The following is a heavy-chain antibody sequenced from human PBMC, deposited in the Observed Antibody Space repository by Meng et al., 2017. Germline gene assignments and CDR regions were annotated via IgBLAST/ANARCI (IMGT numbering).Heavy chain of an antibody. CDR3: ARAIAVAAHYYRYFDL. CDR1: GWSFSGYY. CDR2: INRSGST. V-gene: IGHV4-34*02. D-gene: IGHD6-19*01. Sequence: HLQQWGSRLLNPSEPLSLTCAVYGWSFSGYYGSWIRQPPGKVLEWIGEINRSGSTNYNPSLKSRVTISVDTSKNQFSLKLNSVTAADTAVYYCARAIAVAAHYYRYFDLWGRGTLVTVSS. J-gene: IGHJ2*01.